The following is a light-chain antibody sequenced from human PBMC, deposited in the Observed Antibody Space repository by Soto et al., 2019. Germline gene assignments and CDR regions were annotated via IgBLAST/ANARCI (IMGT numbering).Light chain of an antibody. V-gene: IGLV1-44*01. CDR2: TDN. Sequence: QLVLTQPPSASGTPGQRVTISCSGSSSNIGSNAVNWYQQFPGTAPKLLIYTDNQRPSGVPDRFSGSKSGTSASLAISGLQSEDEADYFCAAWDGSLNADVFGTGTKLTVL. CDR3: AAWDGSLNADV. CDR1: SSNIGSNA. J-gene: IGLJ1*01.